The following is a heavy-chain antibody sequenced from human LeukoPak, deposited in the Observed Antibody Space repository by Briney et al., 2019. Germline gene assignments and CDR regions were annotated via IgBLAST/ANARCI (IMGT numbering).Heavy chain of an antibody. CDR2: IIPIFGST. V-gene: IGHV1-69*01. CDR3: ARVMVVAGNGGYFLY. J-gene: IGHJ1*01. Sequence: GASVKVSCKASGGSLSSFALNWVRQTPGQGLEWMGEIIPIFGSTNYAQKFQVRVTITADESTNTAYMELNSLRSEDTGVYYCARVMVVAGNGGYFLYWGQGTLVTVSS. D-gene: IGHD2-15*01. CDR1: GGSLSSFA.